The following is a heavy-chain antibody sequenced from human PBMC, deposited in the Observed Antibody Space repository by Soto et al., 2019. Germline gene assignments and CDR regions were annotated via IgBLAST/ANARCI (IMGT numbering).Heavy chain of an antibody. J-gene: IGHJ6*02. CDR1: AGTFISYA. CDR3: ASHIVVVTANYYYYYGMDV. D-gene: IGHD2-21*02. Sequence: SVKVSCEASAGTFISYAIIWVRQAPGQGLEWMGGIIPIFGTANYAQKFQGRVTITADKSTSTAYMELSSLRSEDTAVYYCASHIVVVTANYYYYYGMDVWGQGTTVTVSS. V-gene: IGHV1-69*06. CDR2: IIPIFGTA.